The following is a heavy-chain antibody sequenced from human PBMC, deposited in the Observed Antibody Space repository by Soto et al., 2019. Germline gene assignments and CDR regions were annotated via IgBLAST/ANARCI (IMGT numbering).Heavy chain of an antibody. D-gene: IGHD2-15*01. J-gene: IGHJ4*02. CDR2: IYYSGRT. CDR1: GVSISSGGYY. V-gene: IGHV4-31*03. CDR3: ASVIGGGSEYYFDF. Sequence: LSLTCTVSGVSISSGGYYWSWIRRHPGKGLEWIGNIYYSGRTYYNPSLKSRVILSVDTSKNHFSLTLRSVTAADSAMYYCASVIGGGSEYYFDFWGQGALVTVSS.